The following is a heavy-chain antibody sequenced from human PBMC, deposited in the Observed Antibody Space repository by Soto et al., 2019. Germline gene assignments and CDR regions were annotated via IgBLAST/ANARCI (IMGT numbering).Heavy chain of an antibody. J-gene: IGHJ4*02. CDR2: INHSGSA. V-gene: IGHV4-34*01. CDR1: GGSFSDYF. D-gene: IGHD5-18*01. Sequence: SETLSLTCAVYGGSFSDYFWSWIRQPPGKGLEWIGEINHSGSANYNPSLRSRVTISVDMSKNQFSLKLSSVTAADTAVYYCERDGSSYGSFDYWGQGNLVTVS. CDR3: ERDGSSYGSFDY.